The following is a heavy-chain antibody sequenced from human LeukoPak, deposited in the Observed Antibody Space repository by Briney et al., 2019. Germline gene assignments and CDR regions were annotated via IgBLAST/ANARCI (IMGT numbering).Heavy chain of an antibody. V-gene: IGHV3-30*02. D-gene: IGHD3-16*01. J-gene: IGHJ5*02. CDR2: IRPNGINK. Sequence: GGSLRLSCVVSGFSLTTYGMLWVRQAPGKGREWVSFIRPNGINKYYAESVNGRFTISRDNSKGTLYLQMNSLRTEDTALYYCAKDRPLEGGFDPWGQGSLVTVSS. CDR3: AKDRPLEGGFDP. CDR1: GFSLTTYG.